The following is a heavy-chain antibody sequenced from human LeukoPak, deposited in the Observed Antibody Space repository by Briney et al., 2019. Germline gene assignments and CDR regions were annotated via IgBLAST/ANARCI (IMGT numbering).Heavy chain of an antibody. V-gene: IGHV1-8*01. CDR3: AIHYYDSSGYFPLPVWTPPPQDY. J-gene: IGHJ4*02. CDR2: MNPNSGNT. D-gene: IGHD3-22*01. Sequence: ASVKVSCKASGYTFTSYDINWVRQATGQGLEWMGWMNPNSGNTGYAQKFQGRVTMTRNTSISTAYMELSSLISEDTTVYYCAIHYYDSSGYFPLPVWTPPPQDYWGQGTLVTVSS. CDR1: GYTFTSYD.